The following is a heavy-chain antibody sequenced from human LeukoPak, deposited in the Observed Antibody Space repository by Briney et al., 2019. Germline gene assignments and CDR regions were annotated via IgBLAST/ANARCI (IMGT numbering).Heavy chain of an antibody. V-gene: IGHV4-31*11. D-gene: IGHD2-21*01. CDR3: ARQEHDPFFDY. Sequence: SETLSLTCAVSGDSIRSGGYYWSWIRQHPGKGLEWIGYIYYSGNTYYNPSLKSRVTISVDTSKNQFSLKLSSVTAADTAVYYCARQEHDPFFDYWGQGTLVTVSS. CDR2: IYYSGNT. CDR1: GDSIRSGGYY. J-gene: IGHJ4*02.